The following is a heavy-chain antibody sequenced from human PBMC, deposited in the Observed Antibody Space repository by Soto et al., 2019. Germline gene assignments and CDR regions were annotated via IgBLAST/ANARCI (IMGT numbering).Heavy chain of an antibody. J-gene: IGHJ6*02. Sequence: QEQLVQSGGEVKKPGASVRVSCKASGYTFTKYGITWVRQAPGQGLEWMGWIGVYNGKTNYARKLQGRVIMTADTSAIRAYMEMRSPRSDDTAVYYSSRGLYCTSPSCYNLYYYGMDIWGQGTTVSVSS. V-gene: IGHV1-18*04. CDR3: SRGLYCTSPSCYNLYYYGMDI. CDR2: IGVYNGKT. D-gene: IGHD2-2*02. CDR1: GYTFTKYG.